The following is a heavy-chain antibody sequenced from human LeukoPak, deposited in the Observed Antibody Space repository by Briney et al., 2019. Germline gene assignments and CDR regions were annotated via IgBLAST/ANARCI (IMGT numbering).Heavy chain of an antibody. V-gene: IGHV3-23*01. Sequence: RTGGSLRLSYAPSGFTFSSYAMSWVRQAPGNGLEWVAVISGGGSGTYYADSVRGRFTISRDNSKNTVYLQMNSLRAEDTATYYCAKAVGSSGYFSRDAFDIWGQGTMVTVSS. CDR1: GFTFSSYA. CDR3: AKAVGSSGYFSRDAFDI. D-gene: IGHD3-22*01. CDR2: ISGGGSGT. J-gene: IGHJ3*02.